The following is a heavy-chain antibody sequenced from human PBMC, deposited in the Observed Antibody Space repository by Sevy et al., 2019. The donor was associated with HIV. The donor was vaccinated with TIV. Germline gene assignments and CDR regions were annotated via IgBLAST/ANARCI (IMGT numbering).Heavy chain of an antibody. J-gene: IGHJ1*01. V-gene: IGHV1-69*13. D-gene: IGHD5-12*01. CDR2: IIPIFGTA. CDR3: ARNLGGDIDGQLGVQH. Sequence: ASVKVSCKASGGTFSSYAISWVRQAPGQGLEWMGGIIPIFGTANYAQKFQGRVTITADESTSTAYMELSSLRAEDTAVYYCARNLGGDIDGQLGVQHWGKGTLVTV. CDR1: GGTFSSYA.